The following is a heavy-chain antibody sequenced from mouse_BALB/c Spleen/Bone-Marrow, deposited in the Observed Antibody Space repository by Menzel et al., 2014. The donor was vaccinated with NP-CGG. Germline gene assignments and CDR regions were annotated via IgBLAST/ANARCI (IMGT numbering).Heavy chain of an antibody. J-gene: IGHJ3*01. V-gene: IGHV14-3*02. Sequence: EVKLMESGAELVKPGASVKLSCTPSGFNIKDTHMHWVKQRPEQGLEWIGRIDPANGNTKYDPNFQGKATITADTSSNTACLQLSSLTSEDTAVYYCARDYANTAWFASWGQGTLVTVS. CDR3: ARDYANTAWFAS. CDR1: GFNIKDTH. CDR2: IDPANGNT. D-gene: IGHD1-1*01.